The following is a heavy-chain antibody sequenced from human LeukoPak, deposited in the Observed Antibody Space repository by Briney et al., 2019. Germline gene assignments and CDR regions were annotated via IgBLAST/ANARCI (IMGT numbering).Heavy chain of an antibody. CDR1: GGSISSNNW. J-gene: IGHJ6*03. CDR2: IYHSGRA. CDR3: ARGVRDNYYYYMDV. D-gene: IGHD2-21*02. Sequence: PSGTLSLTCAVSGGSISSNNWWSWVRQSPGKGLEWIGEIYHSGRANYNPAPKSRVTMSVDKSKNQFFLKLNSVTAADTAVYYCARGVRDNYYYYMDVWGKGTTVIVSS. V-gene: IGHV4-4*02.